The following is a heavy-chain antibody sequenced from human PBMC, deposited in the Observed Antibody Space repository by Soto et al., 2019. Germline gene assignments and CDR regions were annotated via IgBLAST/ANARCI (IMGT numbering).Heavy chain of an antibody. CDR2: MNPKSGNT. Sequence: QVQLVQSGAEVKRPGASVKVSCKASGYTFTNNDINWVRQATGQRPEWMGRMNPKSGNTGYAQRLQGRVYMARDNSITTAYMELRGLRSDDTAVYYCARAPVDRYSADYFDNWGQGTLVTVSS. D-gene: IGHD5-12*01. J-gene: IGHJ4*02. V-gene: IGHV1-8*01. CDR1: GYTFTNND. CDR3: ARAPVDRYSADYFDN.